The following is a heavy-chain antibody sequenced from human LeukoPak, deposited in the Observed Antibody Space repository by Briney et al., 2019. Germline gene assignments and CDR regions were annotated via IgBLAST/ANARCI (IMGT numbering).Heavy chain of an antibody. V-gene: IGHV3-74*01. Sequence: GGSLRLSCAASGFTFSNYWMHWVRQAPGKGLVWVSRIKSDGSRTDYADSVKGRFTISRDNAKNTLYLQLNSLRAEDTAVYYCARELPFDYWGQGTLVTVSS. CDR2: IKSDGSRT. CDR3: ARELPFDY. CDR1: GFTFSNYW. D-gene: IGHD2-15*01. J-gene: IGHJ4*02.